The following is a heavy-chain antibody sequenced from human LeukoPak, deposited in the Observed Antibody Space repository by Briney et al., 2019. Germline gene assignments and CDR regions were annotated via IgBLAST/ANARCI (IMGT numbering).Heavy chain of an antibody. D-gene: IGHD2/OR15-2a*01. CDR2: IYPSGST. CDR3: ARDYFRKGNAFDI. V-gene: IGHV4-4*07. Sequence: SETLSLTCKVSGGSISGYYWAWIRQPAGKGLEWIGRIYPSGSTNHNPSLKSRVTMSIDTSTNQFSLNLNSVTAADTAVYYCARDYFRKGNAFDIWGQGTMVTISS. J-gene: IGHJ3*02. CDR1: GGSISGYY.